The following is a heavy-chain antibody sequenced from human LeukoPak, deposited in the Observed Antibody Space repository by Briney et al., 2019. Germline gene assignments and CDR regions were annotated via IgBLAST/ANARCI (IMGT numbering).Heavy chain of an antibody. CDR2: IYYSGST. CDR1: GGSFSGYY. Sequence: SETLSLTCAVYGGSFSGYYWSWIRQPPGKGLEWIGYIYYSGSTNYNPSLRSRVTLSVDTSKNQFSLQLRSVTTADTAVYYCVRGPYGASISKWFDPWGQGTQVIVSP. J-gene: IGHJ5*02. V-gene: IGHV4-59*01. D-gene: IGHD4/OR15-4a*01. CDR3: VRGPYGASISKWFDP.